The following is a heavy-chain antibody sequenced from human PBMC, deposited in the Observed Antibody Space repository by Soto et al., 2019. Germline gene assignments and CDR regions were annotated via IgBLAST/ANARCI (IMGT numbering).Heavy chain of an antibody. V-gene: IGHV1-18*01. D-gene: IGHD6-19*01. CDR3: ARVEIDSSGWYAAFDI. CDR1: GYTFTSYG. Sequence: ASVKVSCKASGYTFTSYGISWVRQAPGQGLEWMGWISAYNGNTNYAQKLQGRVTMTTDTSTSTAYMELRSLRSDDTAVYYCARVEIDSSGWYAAFDIWGQGAMVTVSS. J-gene: IGHJ3*02. CDR2: ISAYNGNT.